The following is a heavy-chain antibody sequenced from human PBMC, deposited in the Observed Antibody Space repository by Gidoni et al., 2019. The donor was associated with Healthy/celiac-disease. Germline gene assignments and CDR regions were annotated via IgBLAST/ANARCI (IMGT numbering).Heavy chain of an antibody. CDR3: TPDLLNYARYSFDY. CDR1: GGTVSNAW. CDR2: IKSNTDGRTT. J-gene: IGHJ4*02. V-gene: IGHV3-15*01. Sequence: EVQMVEDGGGLVKPGGSLRLSGAAAGGTVSNAWMSWVRRAPGKGLEWCGRIKSNTDGRTTDYAAPLKGRFTISRDDSTTTLYLHMNSLKPEDTAVYYCTPDLLNYARYSFDYWGQGTLVTVSS. D-gene: IGHD1-7*01.